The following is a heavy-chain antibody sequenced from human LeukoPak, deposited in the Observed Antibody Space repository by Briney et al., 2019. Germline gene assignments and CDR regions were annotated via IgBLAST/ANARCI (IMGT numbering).Heavy chain of an antibody. J-gene: IGHJ4*02. CDR1: GFTFKKYW. Sequence: GGSLRLSCAASGFTFKKYWMNWVRQVPGKGLECLANIKEDGSETYYADSMKGRFTISRDNAKNSVYLQMNSLRAEDTAVYYCARIGYSSSCFDYWGQGTVVTVSS. CDR3: ARIGYSSSCFDY. CDR2: IKEDGSET. V-gene: IGHV3-7*01. D-gene: IGHD6-13*01.